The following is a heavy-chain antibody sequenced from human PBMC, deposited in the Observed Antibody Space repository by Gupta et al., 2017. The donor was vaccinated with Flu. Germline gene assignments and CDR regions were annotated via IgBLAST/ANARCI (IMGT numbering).Heavy chain of an antibody. J-gene: IGHJ4*02. Sequence: QLQLQESGPGLVKPSETLSLTCTVSGGSISSSSYYWGWIRQPPGKGLEWIGSIYYSGSTYYNPSLKSRVTISVDTSKNQFSLKLSSVTAADTAVYYCARGGIWGSTSLPDYWGQGTLVTVSS. CDR3: ARGGIWGSTSLPDY. CDR2: IYYSGST. D-gene: IGHD2-2*01. V-gene: IGHV4-39*01. CDR1: GGSISSSSYY.